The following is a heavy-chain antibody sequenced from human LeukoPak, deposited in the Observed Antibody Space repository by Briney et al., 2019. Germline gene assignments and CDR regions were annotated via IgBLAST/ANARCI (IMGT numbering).Heavy chain of an antibody. CDR2: ISLSGRT. D-gene: IGHD2-2*01. CDR1: GGSISSTNW. V-gene: IGHV4-4*02. CDR3: ARHSPDCGGGSSTSCYPRNWFDP. Sequence: SGTLSLTCGVSGGSISSTNWWSWVRQPPGQGLEWIGEISLSGRTNYNPSLKSRVTMSVDTSKNQFSLELSSVTAADTAVYYCARHSPDCGGGSSTSCYPRNWFDPWGQGTLVTVSS. J-gene: IGHJ5*02.